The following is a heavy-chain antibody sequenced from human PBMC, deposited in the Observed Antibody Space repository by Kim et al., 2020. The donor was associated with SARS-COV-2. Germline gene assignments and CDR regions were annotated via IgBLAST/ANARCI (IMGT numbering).Heavy chain of an antibody. V-gene: IGHV4-31*03. CDR1: GGSISSGGYY. CDR3: ARDQRWLQPLHYGMDV. J-gene: IGHJ6*02. Sequence: SETLSLTCTVSGGSISSGGYYWSWIRQHPGKGLEWIGYIYYSGSTYYNPSLKSRVTISVDTSKNQFSLKLSSVTAADTAVYYCARDQRWLQPLHYGMDVWGQGTTVTVSS. CDR2: IYYSGST. D-gene: IGHD5-12*01.